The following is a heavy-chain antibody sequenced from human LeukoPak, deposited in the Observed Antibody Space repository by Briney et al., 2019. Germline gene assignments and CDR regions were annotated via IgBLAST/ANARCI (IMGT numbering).Heavy chain of an antibody. Sequence: GGSLRLSCAASGFTFSSYAMHWVRQAPGKGLEWVAVISYDGSNKYYADSVKGRFTISRDNSKNTLYLQMNSLRAEDTAMYYCARAFSGSYYFDYGGQGTLVTVSS. D-gene: IGHD1-26*01. J-gene: IGHJ4*02. CDR1: GFTFSSYA. V-gene: IGHV3-30*04. CDR2: ISYDGSNK. CDR3: ARAFSGSYYFDY.